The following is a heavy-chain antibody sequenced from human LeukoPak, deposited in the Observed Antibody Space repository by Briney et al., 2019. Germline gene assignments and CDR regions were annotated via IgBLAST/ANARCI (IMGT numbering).Heavy chain of an antibody. V-gene: IGHV1-46*01. CDR2: INPSGGST. Sequence: ASGKVSCQGSGNTFTSYYLHLVRQAPGQGLEWVGTINPSGGSTTYAPKFQGRVTMTRVTSTSTVYMELSSLRSEDTAVYYCARDDTQDSSSSGYWGQGTLVTVSS. CDR1: GNTFTSYY. CDR3: ARDDTQDSSSSGY. D-gene: IGHD6-6*01. J-gene: IGHJ4*02.